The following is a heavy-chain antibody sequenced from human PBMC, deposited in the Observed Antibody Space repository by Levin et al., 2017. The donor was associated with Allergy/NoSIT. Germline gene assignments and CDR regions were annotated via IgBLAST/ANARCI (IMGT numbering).Heavy chain of an antibody. V-gene: IGHV3-23*01. CDR1: GFTFSSYA. CDR2: ISGSGGST. Sequence: GGSLRLSCTASGFTFSSYAMSWVRQAPGKGLEWVSAISGSGGSTYYADSVKGRFTISRDNSKNTVYLQMNSLRAEDTALYYCAKVPYNSSGYYSVFGFDYWGQGTLVTVSS. J-gene: IGHJ4*02. CDR3: AKVPYNSSGYYSVFGFDY. D-gene: IGHD3-22*01.